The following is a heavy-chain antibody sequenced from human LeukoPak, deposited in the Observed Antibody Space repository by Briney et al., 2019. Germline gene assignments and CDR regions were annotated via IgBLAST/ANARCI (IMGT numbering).Heavy chain of an antibody. CDR3: ARWNSGGDY. J-gene: IGHJ4*02. CDR1: GGPISGYH. Sequence: SETLSLTCRVSGGPISGYHWSWIRQPPGKGLEWIGYIYYSGTSETTNYNPSLKSRVTISVHTSKNQFSLDLSSVTAADTAVYYCARWNSGGDYWGQGTLVTVSS. D-gene: IGHD1/OR15-1a*01. CDR2: IYYSGTSETT. V-gene: IGHV4-59*01.